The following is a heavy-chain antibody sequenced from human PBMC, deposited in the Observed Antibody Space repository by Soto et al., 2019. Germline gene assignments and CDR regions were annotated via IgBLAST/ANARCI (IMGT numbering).Heavy chain of an antibody. J-gene: IGHJ4*02. Sequence: PGGSLRLPCTASGFTFGDYAMSWFRQAPGKGLEWVGFIRSQAYDGTTKYAASVKGRFTISRDDSKSIAYLQMNSLKTEDTAVYYCTRVAYYDSSGEYYFDYWGQGTLVTVS. CDR2: IRSQAYDGTT. V-gene: IGHV3-49*03. CDR1: GFTFGDYA. CDR3: TRVAYYDSSGEYYFDY. D-gene: IGHD3-22*01.